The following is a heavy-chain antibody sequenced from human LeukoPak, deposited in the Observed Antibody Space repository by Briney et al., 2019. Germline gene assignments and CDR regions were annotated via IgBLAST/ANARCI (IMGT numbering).Heavy chain of an antibody. V-gene: IGHV3-48*03. D-gene: IGHD3-16*01. J-gene: IGHJ4*02. CDR3: ARGPAGDAFDH. CDR2: IGSSGSPI. CDR1: GFTFRNYD. Sequence: AGSLRLSCAASGFTFRNYDMNWVRQAPGKGLEWVPFIGSSGSPIYYADSVKGRFTTARDNAKNSLYLQMSSLRVEDTAVYYCARGPAGDAFDHWGQGTLVTVSS.